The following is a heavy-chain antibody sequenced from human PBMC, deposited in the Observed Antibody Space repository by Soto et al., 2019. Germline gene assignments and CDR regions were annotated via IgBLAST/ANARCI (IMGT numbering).Heavy chain of an antibody. CDR2: ISSSSSYI. CDR3: ARYIAVAGTGDFDY. Sequence: GGSLRLSCAAPGFTFSSYSMNWVRPAPGKGLEWVSSISSSSSYIYYADSVKGRFTISRDNAKKSLYLQMNSLRAEDTAVYYCARYIAVAGTGDFDYWGQGTLVTVSS. CDR1: GFTFSSYS. V-gene: IGHV3-21*01. J-gene: IGHJ4*02. D-gene: IGHD6-19*01.